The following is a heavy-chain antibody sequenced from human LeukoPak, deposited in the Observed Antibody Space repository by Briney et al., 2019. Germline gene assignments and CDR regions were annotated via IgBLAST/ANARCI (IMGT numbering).Heavy chain of an antibody. CDR1: GGSISSYY. D-gene: IGHD3-22*01. CDR3: ARGLKKSSGSYYEGVFDY. Sequence: SETLSLTCTVSGGSISSYYWSWIRQPPGEGLEWIGYIYYSGSTNYNPSLKSRVTISVDTSKNQFSLKLSSVTAADTAVYYCARGLKKSSGSYYEGVFDYWGQGTLVTVSS. V-gene: IGHV4-59*01. CDR2: IYYSGST. J-gene: IGHJ4*02.